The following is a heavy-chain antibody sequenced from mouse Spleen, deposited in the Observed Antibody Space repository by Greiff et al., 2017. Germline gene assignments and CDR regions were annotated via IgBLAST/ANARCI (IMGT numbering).Heavy chain of an antibody. Sequence: EVKLMESGGGLVKPGGSLKLSCAASGFTFSDYGMHWVRQAPEKGLEWVAYISSGSSTIYYADTVTGRFTISRDNAKNTLFLQMTSLRSEDTAMYYCASYGNFYAMDYWGQGTSVTVSS. CDR3: ASYGNFYAMDY. D-gene: IGHD2-1*01. J-gene: IGHJ4*01. CDR2: ISSGSSTI. CDR1: GFTFSDYG. V-gene: IGHV5-17*01.